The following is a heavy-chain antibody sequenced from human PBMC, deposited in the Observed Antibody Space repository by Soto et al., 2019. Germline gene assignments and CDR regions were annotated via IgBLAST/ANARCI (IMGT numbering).Heavy chain of an antibody. D-gene: IGHD5-12*01. CDR3: AKENEVWLQLDY. V-gene: IGHV3-30*18. CDR2: ISYDGSNK. CDR1: GFTFSTYG. Sequence: QVQLVESGGGVVQPGRSLRLSCAASGFTFSTYGLHWVRQAPGKGLEWVAVISYDGSNKSYADSVKGRFTISRDNSKNTLYLQMSSLRTEDTAVYYCAKENEVWLQLDYWGQGTLVTVSS. J-gene: IGHJ4*02.